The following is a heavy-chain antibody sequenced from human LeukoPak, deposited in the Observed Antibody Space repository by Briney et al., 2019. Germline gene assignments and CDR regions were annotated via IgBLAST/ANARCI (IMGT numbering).Heavy chain of an antibody. V-gene: IGHV1-3*01. CDR3: ARDRTTVTRGFYYYYGMDV. CDR2: INAGNGNT. D-gene: IGHD4-17*01. Sequence: APVKVSCKASGYTFTSYAMHWVRQAPGQRLEWMGWINAGNGNTKYSQKFQGRVTITRDTSASTAYMELSSLRSEDTAVYYCARDRTTVTRGFYYYYGMDVWGQGTTVTVSS. CDR1: GYTFTSYA. J-gene: IGHJ6*02.